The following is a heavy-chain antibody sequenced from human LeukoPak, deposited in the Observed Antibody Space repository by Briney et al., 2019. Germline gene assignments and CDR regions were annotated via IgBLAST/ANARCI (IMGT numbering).Heavy chain of an antibody. V-gene: IGHV1-18*01. D-gene: IGHD5/OR15-5a*01. CDR1: GYTFTSYG. J-gene: IGHJ5*02. CDR2: ISAYNYNT. Sequence: ASVKVSCKASGYTFTSYGISWVRQAPGQGLEWMGWISAYNYNTNYAQKLQDRVTVTADTSTSTVYMELRSLRSDDTAMYYCARVEVSLDWFDPWGQGTLVTVSS. CDR3: ARVEVSLDWFDP.